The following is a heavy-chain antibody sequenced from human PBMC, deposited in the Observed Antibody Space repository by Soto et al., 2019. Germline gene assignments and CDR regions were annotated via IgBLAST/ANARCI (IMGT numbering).Heavy chain of an antibody. CDR1: GYSFAGYW. V-gene: IGHV5-10-1*01. Sequence: GESMQISCKGSGYSFAGYWITWVRQKPGKGLEWMGRIDPSDSQTYYSPSFRGHVTISATKSITTVFLQWSSLRASDTAMYYCSRQTYDSDKGHHFQYYSDSWGQGTPGTVSS. CDR3: SRQTYDSDKGHHFQYYSDS. J-gene: IGHJ4*02. CDR2: IDPSDSQT. D-gene: IGHD3-22*01.